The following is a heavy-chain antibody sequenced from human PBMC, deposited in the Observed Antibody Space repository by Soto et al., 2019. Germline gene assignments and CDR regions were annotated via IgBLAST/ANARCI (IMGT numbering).Heavy chain of an antibody. Sequence: GGSLRLSCAASGFTFNTYGMHWARQAPGKGLEWVAVISYDGSEKYYVDSVKGRFTISKDNSKNTLYLQMNSLRPEDTAVYYCAKSPNFYCSSPNCYKYYFDHWGQGTRVTVSS. CDR3: AKSPNFYCSSPNCYKYYFDH. D-gene: IGHD2-2*02. CDR1: GFTFNTYG. V-gene: IGHV3-30*18. J-gene: IGHJ4*02. CDR2: ISYDGSEK.